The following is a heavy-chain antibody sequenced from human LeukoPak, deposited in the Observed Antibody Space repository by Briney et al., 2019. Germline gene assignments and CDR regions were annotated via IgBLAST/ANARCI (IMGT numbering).Heavy chain of an antibody. D-gene: IGHD1-14*01. CDR1: GFTFSSYE. CDR3: ARFTTHPKKDPYGMDV. J-gene: IGHJ6*02. Sequence: PGRSLRLSCAASGFTFSSYEMNWVRQAPGKGLEWVSYISSSGSTIYYADSVKGRFTISRDNAKNSLYLQMNSLRAEDTAVYYCARFTTHPKKDPYGMDVWGQGTTVTVSS. V-gene: IGHV3-48*03. CDR2: ISSSGSTI.